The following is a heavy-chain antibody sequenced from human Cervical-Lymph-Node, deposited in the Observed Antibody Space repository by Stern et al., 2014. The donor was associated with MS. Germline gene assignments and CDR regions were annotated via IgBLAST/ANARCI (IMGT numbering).Heavy chain of an antibody. CDR2: INPNNGGT. V-gene: IGHV1-2*04. J-gene: IGHJ6*02. D-gene: IGHD1-1*01. CDR1: GYTFNDYY. CDR3: ARASTTANNYYDGVDV. Sequence: VQLVQSGAEVKNPGASVKVSCKASGYTFNDYYMQWMRQAPGQGLEWMGWINPNNGGTKSAQKFQGWVTMTRDTSTSTAYMELSRLRSDDTAIYYCARASTTANNYYDGVDVWGQGTTVTVTS.